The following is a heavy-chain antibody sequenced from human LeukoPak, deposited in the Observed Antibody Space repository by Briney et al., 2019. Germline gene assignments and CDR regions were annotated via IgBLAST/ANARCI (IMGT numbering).Heavy chain of an antibody. CDR2: INWNGGIT. Sequence: RTGGSLRLSCEATGFTFDDYGMSWVRQGPGKGLEWVSTINWNGGITDYADSVKGRFTISRDNGKNSLCLQMNSLRAEDSALYHRARIYYDSSGHWYFDSWGQGTLVTVSS. CDR1: GFTFDDYG. V-gene: IGHV3-20*01. CDR3: ARIYYDSSGHWYFDS. D-gene: IGHD3-22*01. J-gene: IGHJ4*02.